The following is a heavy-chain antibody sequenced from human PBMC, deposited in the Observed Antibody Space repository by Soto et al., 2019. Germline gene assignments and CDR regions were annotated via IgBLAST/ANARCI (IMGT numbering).Heavy chain of an antibody. V-gene: IGHV5-51*01. CDR2: MDPGDYDN. Sequence: GEALKISWEASGYSFTSYWIGWVRQMAGKGLEWMGIMDPGDYDNKYSQSFQGQVTNSVDKSITTAYLQWSILKASDTAMYYCARTPGPEVAASLEYYYFSGMDVWGQGTTVTVSS. J-gene: IGHJ6*02. D-gene: IGHD2-15*01. CDR1: GYSFTSYW. CDR3: ARTPGPEVAASLEYYYFSGMDV.